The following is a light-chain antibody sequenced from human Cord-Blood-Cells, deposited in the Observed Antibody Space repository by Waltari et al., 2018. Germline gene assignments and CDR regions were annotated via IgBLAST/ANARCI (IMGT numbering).Light chain of an antibody. Sequence: QPALTQPASVSGSPGQSITISCTGTSSDVGSYKLVSWYQQHPGKAPKLMIYDGSKRPSGVSTRFSGSKAGNTASLTISGLQAEDEADYYCCSYAGSSTWVFGGGTKLTVL. CDR3: CSYAGSSTWV. V-gene: IGLV2-23*01. CDR2: DGS. J-gene: IGLJ3*02. CDR1: SSDVGSYKL.